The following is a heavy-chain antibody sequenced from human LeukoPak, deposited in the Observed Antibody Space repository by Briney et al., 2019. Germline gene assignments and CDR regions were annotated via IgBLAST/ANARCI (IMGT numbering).Heavy chain of an antibody. V-gene: IGHV4-38-2*02. CDR3: ARTGGSGDYFDY. CDR1: GYSISSGHY. D-gene: IGHD6-19*01. Sequence: SETLSLTCTVSGYSISSGHYWAWIRQSPEKGLEWIASMFHSGSTYYNPSLKSRVTTSADTSKNQFSLKLNSVTAADTAVYYCARTGGSGDYFDYWGQGTLVTVSS. CDR2: MFHSGST. J-gene: IGHJ4*02.